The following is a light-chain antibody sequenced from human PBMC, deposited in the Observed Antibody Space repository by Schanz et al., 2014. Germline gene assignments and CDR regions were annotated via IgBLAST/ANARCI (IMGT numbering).Light chain of an antibody. J-gene: IGKJ4*01. V-gene: IGKV3-15*01. CDR1: QSVSSN. CDR3: QQGSTWPIT. CDR2: GAS. Sequence: EIVMTQSPDTLSVSPGERATLSCRASQSVSSNLAWYQQKPGQAPRLLIYGASTRATGIPARFSGSGSGTEFTLTISSLQSEDFAVYYCQQGSTWPITFGGGTKVEIK.